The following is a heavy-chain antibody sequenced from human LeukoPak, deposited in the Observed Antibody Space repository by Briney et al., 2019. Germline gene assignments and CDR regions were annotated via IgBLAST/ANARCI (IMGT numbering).Heavy chain of an antibody. V-gene: IGHV3-21*01. CDR3: ARDYPIAAAGRFDY. CDR1: GFTFSSYS. CDR2: ISSSSSYV. J-gene: IGHJ4*02. Sequence: PGGSLRLSCAASGFTFSSYSMNWVRQAPGKGLEWVSSISSSSSYVYYADSVKGRFTISRDNAKNSLYLQMNSLRAEDTAVYYCARDYPIAAAGRFDYWGQGTLVTVSS. D-gene: IGHD6-13*01.